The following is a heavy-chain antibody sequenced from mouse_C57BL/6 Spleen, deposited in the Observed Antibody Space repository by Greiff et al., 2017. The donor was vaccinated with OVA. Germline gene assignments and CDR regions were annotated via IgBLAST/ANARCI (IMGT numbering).Heavy chain of an antibody. J-gene: IGHJ3*01. D-gene: IGHD1-1*01. CDR3: ARYDCYGSSSFAD. CDR1: GFTFTDYY. V-gene: IGHV7-3*01. Sequence: EVKLMESGGGLVQPGGSLSLSCAASGFTFTDYYMSWVRQPPGKALEWLGFIRNKANGYTTEYSASVKGRFTISRDNSQSILYLQMNALRAEDSATYDCARYDCYGSSSFADWGQGTLVTVSA. CDR2: IRNKANGYTT.